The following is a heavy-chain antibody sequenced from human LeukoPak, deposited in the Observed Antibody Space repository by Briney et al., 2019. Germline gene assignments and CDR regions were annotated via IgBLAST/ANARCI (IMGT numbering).Heavy chain of an antibody. V-gene: IGHV3-74*01. D-gene: IGHD5-24*01. CDR1: GFTFSSYW. Sequence: GGSLRLSCAASGFTFSSYWMHWVRQAPGKGLVWVSRINSDGSSTSYADSVKGRFTISRDNAKNTLYLQMNSLRAEDTAVYYCARVGLKEINYYYYYMDVWGKGTTVTVSS. J-gene: IGHJ6*03. CDR2: INSDGSST. CDR3: ARVGLKEINYYYYYMDV.